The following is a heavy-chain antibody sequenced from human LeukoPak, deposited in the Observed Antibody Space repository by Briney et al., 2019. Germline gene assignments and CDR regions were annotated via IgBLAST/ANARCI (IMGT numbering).Heavy chain of an antibody. CDR2: IYSGGST. CDR3: ARGAGATWIEYFQQ. CDR1: GFTVSNTY. D-gene: IGHD4/OR15-4a*01. J-gene: IGHJ1*01. Sequence: GGSLRLSCAASGFTVSNTYMSWVRQAPGKGLEWVAVIYSGGSTLYADTVKGRFTISREKSENTVFLQMNSLRSEDTAVYYCARGAGATWIEYFQQWGQGTLVTVSS. V-gene: IGHV3-53*05.